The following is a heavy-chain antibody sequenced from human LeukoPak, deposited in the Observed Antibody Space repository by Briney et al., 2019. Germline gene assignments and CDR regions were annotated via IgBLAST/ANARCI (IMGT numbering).Heavy chain of an antibody. CDR1: GFTFSSYA. V-gene: IGHV3-23*01. J-gene: IGHJ4*02. CDR3: AKAPNRGWFGLVLGHY. CDR2: ISDSGGST. Sequence: PGGSLRLSCAASGFTFSSYAMSWVRQAPGKGLEWVSAISDSGGSTNYADSEKGRFSISRDNSKNTLYLQMNSLRAEDTATYYCAKAPNRGWFGLVLGHYWGQGTLVTVSS. D-gene: IGHD6-19*01.